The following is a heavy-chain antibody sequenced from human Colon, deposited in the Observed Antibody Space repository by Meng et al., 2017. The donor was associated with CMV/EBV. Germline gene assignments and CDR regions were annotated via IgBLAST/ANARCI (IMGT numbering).Heavy chain of an antibody. CDR1: CGSLIGPHR. CDR3: ADPPAGL. D-gene: IGHD3-16*01. Sequence: LLLPCVCSCGSLIGPHRWNWVRQPPGGGLEWIGEIFHSGASNYNPSLKSRATISIDNSKNQFSLRLTSVTVADTAVYFCADPPAGLWGQGVLVTVSS. CDR2: IFHSGAS. J-gene: IGHJ4*02. V-gene: IGHV4-4*01.